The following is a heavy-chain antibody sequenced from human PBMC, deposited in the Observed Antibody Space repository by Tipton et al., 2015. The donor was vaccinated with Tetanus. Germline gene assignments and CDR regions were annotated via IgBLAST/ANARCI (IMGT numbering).Heavy chain of an antibody. CDR3: AKGTSPYDFWSGPTGIFDY. CDR2: ISGSGGST. Sequence: SLRLSCAASGFTFSSYAMSWVRQAPGKGLEWVSAISGSGGSTYYADSVKGRFTISRDNSKNTLYLQMNSLRAEDTAVYYCAKGTSPYDFWSGPTGIFDYWGQGTLVTVSS. D-gene: IGHD3-3*01. J-gene: IGHJ4*02. V-gene: IGHV3-23*01. CDR1: GFTFSSYA.